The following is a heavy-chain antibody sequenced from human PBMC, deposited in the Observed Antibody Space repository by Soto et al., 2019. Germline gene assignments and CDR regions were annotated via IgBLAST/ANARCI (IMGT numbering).Heavy chain of an antibody. V-gene: IGHV3-30-3*01. J-gene: IGHJ5*02. CDR2: ISYDGSNK. Sequence: QVQLVESGGGVVQPGRSLRLSCAASGFTFSSYAMHWVRQAPGKGLEWVAVISYDGSNKYYADSVKGRFTISRDNSKNTLYLQMNSLRAEDTAVYYCAREIEGFDPWGQGTLVTVSS. CDR1: GFTFSSYA. CDR3: AREIEGFDP.